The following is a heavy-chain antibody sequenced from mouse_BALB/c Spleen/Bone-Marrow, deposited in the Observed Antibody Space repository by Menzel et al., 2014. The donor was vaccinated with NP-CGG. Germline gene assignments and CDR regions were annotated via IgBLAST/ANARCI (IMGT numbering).Heavy chain of an antibody. CDR1: GDSITSSY. J-gene: IGHJ2*01. D-gene: IGHD1-2*01. CDR3: ARGNGYHFDY. Sequence: EVQLVESGPSLVKPSQTLSLTCSVTGDSITSSYWNWIRKFPGIKLEYMGYISYSGNAYYNPSLKSRISLTRDTSKNQYYLQLNSVTTEDTATYFCARGNGYHFDYWGQGTTLTVSS. CDR2: ISYSGNA. V-gene: IGHV3-8*02.